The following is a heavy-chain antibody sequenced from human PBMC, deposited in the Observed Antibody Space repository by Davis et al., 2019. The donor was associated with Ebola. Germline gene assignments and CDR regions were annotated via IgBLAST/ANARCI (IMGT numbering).Heavy chain of an antibody. CDR3: VKGLGLAVPGADY. Sequence: GESLKISCLASGFTFSRYGMHWVRQAPGKGLEYVSSVNTNGQTTYYADSVKGRFTISRDNSKNTLLLQMRSLRTEDTAVYFCVKGLGLAVPGADYWGQGTLVTASS. V-gene: IGHV3-64D*06. J-gene: IGHJ4*02. CDR2: VNTNGQTT. CDR1: GFTFSRYG. D-gene: IGHD6-19*01.